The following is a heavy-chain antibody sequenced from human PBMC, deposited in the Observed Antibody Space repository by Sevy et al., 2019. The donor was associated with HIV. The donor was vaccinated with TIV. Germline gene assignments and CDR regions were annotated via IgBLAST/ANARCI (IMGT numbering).Heavy chain of an antibody. V-gene: IGHV4-59*01. J-gene: IGHJ4*02. Sequence: SETLSLTCTVSGGSISSYYWSWIRQPPGKGLEWIGYIYYSGSTNYNPSLKSRVTISVDTSKNQFSLKLSSVTAADTAVYYCARGGVGATTIDSWGQGTLVTVSS. CDR1: GGSISSYY. D-gene: IGHD1-26*01. CDR3: ARGGVGATTIDS. CDR2: IYYSGST.